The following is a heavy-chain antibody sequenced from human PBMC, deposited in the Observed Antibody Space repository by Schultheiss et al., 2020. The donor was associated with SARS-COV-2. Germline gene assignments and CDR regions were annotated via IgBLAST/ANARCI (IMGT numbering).Heavy chain of an antibody. CDR2: IYYSGST. V-gene: IGHV4-61*08. CDR1: GGSISSGGYY. CDR3: ARGKTIRPFGAPLQH. D-gene: IGHD3-3*01. Sequence: SETLSLTCTVSGGSISSGGYYWSWIRQHPGKGLEWIGYIYYSGSTNYNPSLKSRVSISIDTSKNQFSLDLRSVTASDTAVYYCARGKTIRPFGAPLQHWGQGSLVTVSS. J-gene: IGHJ1*01.